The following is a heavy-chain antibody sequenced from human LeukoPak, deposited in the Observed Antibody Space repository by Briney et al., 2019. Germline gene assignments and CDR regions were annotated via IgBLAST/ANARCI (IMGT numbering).Heavy chain of an antibody. Sequence: GGSLRLSCAVSGFTFSSYSMNWVRQAPGKGLEWVSYISSSSNTIYYAGSVQGRFTISRDNAKSSLYLQMNSLRPDDTAVYYCARAISSGYYIDYWGQGTLVTVSS. CDR3: ARAISSGYYIDY. CDR1: GFTFSSYS. V-gene: IGHV3-48*01. D-gene: IGHD3-22*01. J-gene: IGHJ4*02. CDR2: ISSSSNTI.